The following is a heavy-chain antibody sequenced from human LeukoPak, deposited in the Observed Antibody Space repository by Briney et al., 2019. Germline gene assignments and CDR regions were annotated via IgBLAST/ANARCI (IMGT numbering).Heavy chain of an antibody. Sequence: ASVKVSCKASGYTFTSYYMHWERQAPGQGLEWMGIINPSGGSTSYAQKFQGRVTMTRDTSTSTVYMELSSLRSEDTAVYYCASPQLFSYYYDSSAQETPFDYWGQGTLVTVSS. CDR1: GYTFTSYY. D-gene: IGHD3-22*01. V-gene: IGHV1-46*01. CDR3: ASPQLFSYYYDSSAQETPFDY. J-gene: IGHJ4*02. CDR2: INPSGGST.